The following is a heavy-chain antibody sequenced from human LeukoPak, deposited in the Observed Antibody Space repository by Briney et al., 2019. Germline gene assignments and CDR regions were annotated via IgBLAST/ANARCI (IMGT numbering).Heavy chain of an antibody. Sequence: GGSLRLSCAASGFTFDDYAMHWVRQAPGKGPEWVSGISWNSGSIGYADSVKGRFTISRDNAKNSLYLQTNSLRAEDTALYYCAKKADAFDIWGQGTMVTVSS. CDR2: ISWNSGSI. V-gene: IGHV3-9*01. CDR3: AKKADAFDI. CDR1: GFTFDDYA. J-gene: IGHJ3*02.